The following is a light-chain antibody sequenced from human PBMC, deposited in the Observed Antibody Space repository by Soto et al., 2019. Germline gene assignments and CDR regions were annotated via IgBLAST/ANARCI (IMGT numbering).Light chain of an antibody. J-gene: IGKJ2*01. V-gene: IGKV3-20*01. CDR1: QSVSSSH. Sequence: DIVLTQSPGTLSLSPGEGATLSCRASQSVSSSHLAWYQQKPGHAPRLVIYGASSRATGIPDRFSGSGSGTDFTLTISRLEPEDFAVYYCQQYGGSPLYTFGQGTTLEIK. CDR3: QQYGGSPLYT. CDR2: GAS.